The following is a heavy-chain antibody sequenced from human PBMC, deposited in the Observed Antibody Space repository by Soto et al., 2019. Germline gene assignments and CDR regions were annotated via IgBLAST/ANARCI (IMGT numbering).Heavy chain of an antibody. Sequence: GESLKISCKGSGDSFISYWISWVRQMTGKGLEWMGRIDPSDSYTNYSPSFQGHVTISADKSISTAYLQWSSLKASDTAMYYCAAPKQLSMGYYYGMDVWGQGTTVTVSS. V-gene: IGHV5-10-1*01. D-gene: IGHD2-2*01. CDR2: IDPSDSYT. CDR3: AAPKQLSMGYYYGMDV. CDR1: GDSFISYW. J-gene: IGHJ6*02.